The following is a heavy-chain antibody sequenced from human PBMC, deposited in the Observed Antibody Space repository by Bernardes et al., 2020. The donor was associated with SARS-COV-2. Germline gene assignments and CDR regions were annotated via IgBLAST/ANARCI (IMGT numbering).Heavy chain of an antibody. J-gene: IGHJ4*02. CDR1: GGTFRSYA. V-gene: IGHV1-69*13. CDR3: ARDTSHSSSWSPSFDY. D-gene: IGHD6-13*01. Sequence: AVPVSCKASGGTFRSYAISWVRQAPGRGLEGMGGIIPIFGTANYAQKFQGRVTITADESTSTAYMELSSLRSEDTAVYYCARDTSHSSSWSPSFDYWGQGTLVTVSS. CDR2: IIPIFGTA.